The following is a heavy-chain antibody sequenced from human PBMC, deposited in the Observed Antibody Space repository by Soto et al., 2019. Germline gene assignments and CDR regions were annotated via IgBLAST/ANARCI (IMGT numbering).Heavy chain of an antibody. CDR1: GFTFSSYA. D-gene: IGHD3-10*01. V-gene: IGHV3-23*01. J-gene: IGHJ6*02. CDR2: ISGSGGST. Sequence: GGSLRLSCAASGFTFSSYAMSWVRQAPGKGLEWVSAISGSGGSTYYADSVKGRFTISRDNSKNTLYLQMNSLRAEDTAVYYCAKVEHITTVRGVSIYGMDVWGQGTTVTVSS. CDR3: AKVEHITTVRGVSIYGMDV.